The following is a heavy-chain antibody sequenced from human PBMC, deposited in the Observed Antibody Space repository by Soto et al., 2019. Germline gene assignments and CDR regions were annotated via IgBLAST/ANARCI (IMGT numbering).Heavy chain of an antibody. CDR2: INPNGGST. D-gene: IGHD2-21*01. V-gene: IGHV1-46*01. CDR1: GYTFIHYY. J-gene: IGHJ4*02. Sequence: QVQLVQSGAEVKKPGASVKVSCKASGYTFIHYYIHWVRQAPGQGLEWMAIINPNGGSTNYAQKLQGRVTVKSEKSTGTVSMELNSLGSDDTAVYFCARSLLQGDFWGQGTLVTVSP. CDR3: ARSLLQGDF.